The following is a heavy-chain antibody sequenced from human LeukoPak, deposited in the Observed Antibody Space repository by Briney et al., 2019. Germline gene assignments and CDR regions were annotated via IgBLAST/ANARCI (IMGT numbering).Heavy chain of an antibody. V-gene: IGHV1-69*04. J-gene: IGHJ3*02. CDR2: IIPILGIA. Sequence: SVKVSCKASGGTFSSYAISWVRQAPGQGLEWMGRIIPILGIANYAQKFQGRVTITADKSTGTAYMELSSLRSEDTAVYYCARVRALRYFDWLFVDAFDIWGQGTMVTVSS. D-gene: IGHD3-9*01. CDR3: ARVRALRYFDWLFVDAFDI. CDR1: GGTFSSYA.